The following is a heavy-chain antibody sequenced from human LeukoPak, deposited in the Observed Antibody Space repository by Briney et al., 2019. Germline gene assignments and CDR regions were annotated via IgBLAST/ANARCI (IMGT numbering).Heavy chain of an antibody. CDR2: ISSSSSYI. V-gene: IGHV3-21*01. CDR3: AKARPIGSGYRGGWFDP. D-gene: IGHD3-22*01. CDR1: GFTFSSYS. Sequence: PGGSLRLSCAASGFTFSSYSMNWVRQAPGKGLEWVSSISSSSSYIYYADSVKGRFTISRDNAKNSLYLQMNSLRAEDTAVYYCAKARPIGSGYRGGWFDPWGQGTLVTVSS. J-gene: IGHJ5*02.